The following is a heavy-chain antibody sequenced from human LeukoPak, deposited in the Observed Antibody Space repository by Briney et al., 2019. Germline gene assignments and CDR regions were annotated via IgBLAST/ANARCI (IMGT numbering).Heavy chain of an antibody. D-gene: IGHD3-3*01. CDR2: ISGSGATI. J-gene: IGHJ4*02. CDR3: TSSLEWLSLFDY. Sequence: GGSLRLSCAASGFTFSSYSMNWVRQAPGKGLEWVSVISGSGATIDYADSVKGRFTISRDNSKNTLYLQMNSLRAEDTAVYFCTSSLEWLSLFDYWGQGTLVTVSS. V-gene: IGHV3-23*01. CDR1: GFTFSSYS.